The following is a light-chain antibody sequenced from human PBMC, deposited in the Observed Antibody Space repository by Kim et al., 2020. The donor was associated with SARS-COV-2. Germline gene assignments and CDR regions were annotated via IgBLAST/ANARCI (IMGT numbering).Light chain of an antibody. CDR3: QTWGTGIQV. CDR1: SGHSSYA. Sequence: QPVLTQSPSASASLGASVKLTCTLSSGHSSYAIAWHQQQAEKGPRFLMTLNSAGSHSKGDGIPDRFSGSSSGAERYLTISSLQSEDEADYYCQTWGTGIQVFGGGTKLTVL. CDR2: LNSAGSH. J-gene: IGLJ3*02. V-gene: IGLV4-69*01.